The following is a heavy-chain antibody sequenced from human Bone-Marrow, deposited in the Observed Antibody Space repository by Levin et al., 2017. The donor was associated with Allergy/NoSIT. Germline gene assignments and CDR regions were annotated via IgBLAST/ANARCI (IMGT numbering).Heavy chain of an antibody. D-gene: IGHD3-10*01. V-gene: IGHV3-33*01. CDR1: GFTFSSYG. Sequence: GGSLRLSCAASGFTFSSYGMHWVRQAPGKGLEWVAVIWYDGSNKYYADSVKCRFTISRDNSKNTLYLQMNSLRAEDTAVYYCARPYREVLWFGELNDAFDSWGQGTMVTVSS. J-gene: IGHJ3*02. CDR2: IWYDGSNK. CDR3: ARPYREVLWFGELNDAFDS.